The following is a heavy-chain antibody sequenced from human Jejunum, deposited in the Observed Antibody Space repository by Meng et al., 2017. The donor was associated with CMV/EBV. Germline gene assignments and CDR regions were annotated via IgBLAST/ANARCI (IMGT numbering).Heavy chain of an antibody. J-gene: IGHJ5*02. CDR1: GGTRSNYI. CDR2: IILILGTP. CDR3: ASDISGNSYAYDQ. V-gene: IGHV1-69*08. D-gene: IGHD5-18*01. Sequence: SGGTRSNYIISWVRQAPGQGLEWMGRIILILGTPNHAQKFQGRVSITADKSTSTVYMELNSLRSEDTAIYYCASDISGNSYAYDQWGQGTLVTVSS.